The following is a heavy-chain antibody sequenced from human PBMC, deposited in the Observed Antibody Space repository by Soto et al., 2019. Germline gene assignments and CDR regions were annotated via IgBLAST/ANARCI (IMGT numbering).Heavy chain of an antibody. CDR1: GFTFSSYA. J-gene: IGHJ6*02. CDR2: ISGSGGST. V-gene: IGHV3-23*01. Sequence: GGSLRLSCAASGFTFSSYAMSWVRQAPGKGLEWVSAISGSGGSTYYADSVKGRFTISRDNSKNTLYLQMNSLGAEDTAVYYCAKGDDYGDYVYYYGMDVWGQGTTVTVSS. D-gene: IGHD4-17*01. CDR3: AKGDDYGDYVYYYGMDV.